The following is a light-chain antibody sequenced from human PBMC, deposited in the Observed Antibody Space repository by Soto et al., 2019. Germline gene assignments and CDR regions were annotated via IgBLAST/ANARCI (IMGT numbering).Light chain of an antibody. V-gene: IGKV3-11*01. CDR2: DAS. CDR3: QQRSNWPRT. Sequence: EIVMTQSPATLSLSPGERATLSCRASQTIDNTLAWYQQKPGQAPRLLIYDASNRATGIPARFSGSGSGTDFTLTISSLEPEDFAVYYCQQRSNWPRTFGGGTKVDI. J-gene: IGKJ4*01. CDR1: QTIDNT.